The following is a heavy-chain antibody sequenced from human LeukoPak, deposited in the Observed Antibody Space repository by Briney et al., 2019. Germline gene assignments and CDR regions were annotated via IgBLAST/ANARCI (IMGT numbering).Heavy chain of an antibody. D-gene: IGHD3-22*01. Sequence: PSETLSLTCTASGGSISSYCWSWIRQPPGKGLEWIAYIYYSGSTNYNPSLKSRVKISVDTSKNQFSLKLSSVTAADTAVYYCARGVDFTMGSGRCYYDSSGYHFDYWGQGTLVTVSS. CDR2: IYYSGST. V-gene: IGHV4-59*01. CDR1: GGSISSYC. CDR3: ARGVDFTMGSGRCYYDSSGYHFDY. J-gene: IGHJ4*02.